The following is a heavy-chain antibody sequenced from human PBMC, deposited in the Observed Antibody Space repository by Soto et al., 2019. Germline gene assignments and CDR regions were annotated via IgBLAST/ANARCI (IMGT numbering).Heavy chain of an antibody. CDR1: GYPFSSYD. Sequence: QVHLVQSGGEVRKPGASVRVSYKTSGYPFSSYDISWVRQAPGQGLEWMGWINPHNGDTNYTQTFRDRVTMTKDTSTTTVYMELRSLKSDDTAVYFCARDPVGGHFDYWGQGTLVTVSS. D-gene: IGHD2-15*01. J-gene: IGHJ4*02. V-gene: IGHV1-18*04. CDR3: ARDPVGGHFDY. CDR2: INPHNGDT.